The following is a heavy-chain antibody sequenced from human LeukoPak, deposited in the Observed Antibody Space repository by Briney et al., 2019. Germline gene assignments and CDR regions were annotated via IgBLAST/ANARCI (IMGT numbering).Heavy chain of an antibody. CDR1: GGSISSSNYY. J-gene: IGHJ4*02. CDR3: AREPESAGSYHDY. V-gene: IGHV4-39*07. Sequence: PSETLSLTCTVSGGSISSSNYYWGWIRQPPGKGLEWIGSIYYSGSTYYNPSLKSRVTISVDTSKNQFSLKLSSVTAADTAVYYCAREPESAGSYHDYWGQGTLVTVSS. D-gene: IGHD1-26*01. CDR2: IYYSGST.